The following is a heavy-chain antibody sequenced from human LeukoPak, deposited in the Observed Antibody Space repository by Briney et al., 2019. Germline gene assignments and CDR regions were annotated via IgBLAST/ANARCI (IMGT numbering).Heavy chain of an antibody. D-gene: IGHD3-10*01. CDR1: GYSFTSYW. CDR2: IYPGDSDT. Sequence: GESLKISCKGSGYSFTSYWIGWVRQMPGKGLEWMGIIYPGDSDTRYSPSFQGQVTISADKSISTAYLQWSSLKASDTAMYCCARLRITMVRGAIKGRYGDVWGQGTTVTVSS. J-gene: IGHJ6*02. V-gene: IGHV5-51*01. CDR3: ARLRITMVRGAIKGRYGDV.